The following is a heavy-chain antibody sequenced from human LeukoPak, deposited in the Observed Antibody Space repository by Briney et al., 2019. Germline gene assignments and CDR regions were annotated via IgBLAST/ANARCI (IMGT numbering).Heavy chain of an antibody. J-gene: IGHJ3*02. Sequence: GGSLRLSCAASGFTFSSYGMHWVRQAPGKGLEWVAVIWYDGSNKYYADSVKGRFTISRDNSKNTLYLQMNSLRAEDTAVYYCARDDYYYDSSGYYYPSDAFDIWGQGTMVTVSS. CDR2: IWYDGSNK. CDR1: GFTFSSYG. D-gene: IGHD3-22*01. V-gene: IGHV3-33*01. CDR3: ARDDYYYDSSGYYYPSDAFDI.